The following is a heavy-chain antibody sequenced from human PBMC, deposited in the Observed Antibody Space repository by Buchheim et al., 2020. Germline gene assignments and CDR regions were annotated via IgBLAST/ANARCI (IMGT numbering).Heavy chain of an antibody. J-gene: IGHJ6*02. CDR2: IIGSGSRT. V-gene: IGHV3-23*01. CDR1: GFTFSNYA. Sequence: EVQLLESGGGLVQPGGSLRLSCAASGFTFSNYAMNWVRQVPGKGLEWVSGIIGSGSRTYYADSVKGRLTISRDNSKGKLYLQMNSLRAEDTAVYYCAKGGYCSSSDCYRAYYYYNMDAWGQGTT. CDR3: AKGGYCSSSDCYRAYYYYNMDA. D-gene: IGHD2-2*01.